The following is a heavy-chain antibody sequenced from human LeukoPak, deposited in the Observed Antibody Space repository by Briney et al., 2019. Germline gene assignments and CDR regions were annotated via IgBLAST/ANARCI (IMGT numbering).Heavy chain of an antibody. CDR3: ARHPWKWYYDL. Sequence: PSETLSLTCTVSGGSISSSSQHWGWIRHPPGKGLEWLGSIYNSGSTYYNPSLKSRVAISVDTSKNQFSLRLSSVTAADTAVYYCARHPWKWYYDLWGRGTLVTVSS. J-gene: IGHJ2*01. CDR2: IYNSGST. CDR1: GGSISSSSQH. V-gene: IGHV4-39*01. D-gene: IGHD1-1*01.